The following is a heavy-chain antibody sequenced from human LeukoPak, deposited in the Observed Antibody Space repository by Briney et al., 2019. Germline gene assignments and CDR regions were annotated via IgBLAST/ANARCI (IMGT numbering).Heavy chain of an antibody. D-gene: IGHD3-10*01. Sequence: GGSLRLSCAASGFTFDDYAMHWVRQAPGKGLEWVSGISWNSGSIGYADSVKGRFTISRDNAKNSLYLQMNSLRAEDMALYYCAKDVRYGSGSYYPDAFDIWGQGTMVTVSS. V-gene: IGHV3-9*03. CDR2: ISWNSGSI. CDR3: AKDVRYGSGSYYPDAFDI. CDR1: GFTFDDYA. J-gene: IGHJ3*02.